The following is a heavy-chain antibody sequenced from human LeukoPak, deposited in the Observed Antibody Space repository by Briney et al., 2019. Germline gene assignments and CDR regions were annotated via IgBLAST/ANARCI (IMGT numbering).Heavy chain of an antibody. CDR1: GGSISSSSYY. Sequence: SETLSLTCTVSGGSISSSSYYWGWIRQPPGKGLEWIGSIYYSGSTYYNPSLKSRVTISVDTSKNQFSLELSSVTAADTAVYYCARSGSSYFDYWGQGTLVTVSS. V-gene: IGHV4-39*01. CDR3: ARSGSSYFDY. CDR2: IYYSGST. J-gene: IGHJ4*02. D-gene: IGHD6-13*01.